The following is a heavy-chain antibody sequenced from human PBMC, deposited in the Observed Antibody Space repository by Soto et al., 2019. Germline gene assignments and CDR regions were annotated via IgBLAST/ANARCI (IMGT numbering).Heavy chain of an antibody. CDR3: ARIQYSGYAGFDY. J-gene: IGHJ4*02. Sequence: SETLSLTCTVSGGSISSYYWSWIRQPPGNGPEWIGYIYYSGSTNYNPSLKSRVTISVDTSKNQFSLKLSSVTAADTAVYYCARIQYSGYAGFDYWGQGTLVTVSS. D-gene: IGHD5-12*01. V-gene: IGHV4-59*01. CDR1: GGSISSYY. CDR2: IYYSGST.